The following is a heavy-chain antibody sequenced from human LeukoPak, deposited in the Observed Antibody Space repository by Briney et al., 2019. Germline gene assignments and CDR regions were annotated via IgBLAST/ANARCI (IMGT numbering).Heavy chain of an antibody. CDR3: ARQYDFWSGLFDY. D-gene: IGHD3-3*01. Sequence: PSETVSLTCTVSGGSISSYYWSWIRQPPGKGLEWIGCVYYSGSTNYSPSLKSRVTISVDTSKNQFSLRLSSVTAADTAVYYCARQYDFWSGLFDYWGQGTLVTVSS. CDR1: GGSISSYY. CDR2: VYYSGST. V-gene: IGHV4-59*01. J-gene: IGHJ4*02.